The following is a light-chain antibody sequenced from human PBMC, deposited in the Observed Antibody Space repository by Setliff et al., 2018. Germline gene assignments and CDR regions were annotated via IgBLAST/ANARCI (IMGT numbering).Light chain of an antibody. V-gene: IGLV1-40*01. CDR3: QSYDSSLSGSGV. Sequence: QSALTQPPSVSGAPGQRVTISCTGSSSNIGAGYDVPWYQQLPGTAPKLLIYGNSNRPSGVPDRFSGSKSGTSASLAITGLQAEDEADYYCQSYDSSLSGSGVFGTGTKVTVL. J-gene: IGLJ1*01. CDR1: SSNIGAGYD. CDR2: GNS.